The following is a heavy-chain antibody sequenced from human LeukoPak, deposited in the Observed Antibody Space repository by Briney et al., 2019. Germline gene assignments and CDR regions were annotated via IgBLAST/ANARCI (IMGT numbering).Heavy chain of an antibody. CDR1: GGSISSGGYY. CDR2: IYYSGST. Sequence: SETLSLTCTVSGGSISSGGYYWSWIRQHPGKGLEWIGYIYYSGSTYYNPSLKSRVTISVDTSKNQFSLKLSSVTAADTAVYYWARIGYYGSGTYGMDVWGQGTTVTVSS. V-gene: IGHV4-31*03. J-gene: IGHJ6*02. D-gene: IGHD3-10*01. CDR3: ARIGYYGSGTYGMDV.